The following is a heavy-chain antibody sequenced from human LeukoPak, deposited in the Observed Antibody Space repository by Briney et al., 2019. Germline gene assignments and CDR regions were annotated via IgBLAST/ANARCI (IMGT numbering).Heavy chain of an antibody. J-gene: IGHJ4*02. Sequence: GGSLRLSCAASGFSFSSYNMNWVRQAPGKGLEWVSFISSSSSYIYYVDSVKGRFTISRDNAKNSLYLQMNSLRAEDTAVYYCARAPGYRGFLDYWGQGNLVTVSS. CDR1: GFSFSSYN. V-gene: IGHV3-21*01. CDR3: ARAPGYRGFLDY. CDR2: ISSSSSYI. D-gene: IGHD5-18*01.